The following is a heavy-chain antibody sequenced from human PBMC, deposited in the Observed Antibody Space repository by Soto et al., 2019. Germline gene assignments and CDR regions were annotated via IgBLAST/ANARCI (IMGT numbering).Heavy chain of an antibody. J-gene: IGHJ6*02. CDR2: ISAYNGNT. D-gene: IGHD3-10*01. CDR3: ARSRAYGSGSYYSPPIYYYYYGMDV. V-gene: IGHV1-18*04. Sequence: ASVKVSCKASGYTFTSYGISWVRQAPGQGREWMGWISAYNGNTNYAQKLQGRVTITTDTSTSTAYMELRSLRSDDTAVYYCARSRAYGSGSYYSPPIYYYYYGMDVWGQGTTVTVSS. CDR1: GYTFTSYG.